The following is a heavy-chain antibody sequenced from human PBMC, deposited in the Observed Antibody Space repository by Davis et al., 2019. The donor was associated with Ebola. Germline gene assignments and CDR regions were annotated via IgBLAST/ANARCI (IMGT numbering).Heavy chain of an antibody. CDR3: ATDLYNYGWNWFDP. J-gene: IGHJ5*02. CDR2: INWNGGST. Sequence: GESLKISCTASGFTFDDYAMTWVRQAPGKGLEWVSGINWNGGSTGYADSVKGRFTISRDNAKNSLYLRMSSLRAEDTAVYYCATDLYNYGWNWFDPWGQGTLVTVSS. V-gene: IGHV3-20*04. D-gene: IGHD5-18*01. CDR1: GFTFDDYA.